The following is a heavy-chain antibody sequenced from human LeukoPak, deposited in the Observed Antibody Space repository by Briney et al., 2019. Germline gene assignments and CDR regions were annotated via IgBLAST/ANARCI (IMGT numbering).Heavy chain of an antibody. CDR3: ARDPDDYGDDGWFDP. CDR1: GYTFTGYY. Sequence: ASVKVSCKASGYTFTGYYMHWVRQAPGQGLEWVGWINPNSGGTNYAQKFQGRVTMTRDTSISTAYMELSRLRSDDTAAYYCARDPDDYGDDGWFDPWGQGTLVTVSS. D-gene: IGHD4-17*01. V-gene: IGHV1-2*02. CDR2: INPNSGGT. J-gene: IGHJ5*02.